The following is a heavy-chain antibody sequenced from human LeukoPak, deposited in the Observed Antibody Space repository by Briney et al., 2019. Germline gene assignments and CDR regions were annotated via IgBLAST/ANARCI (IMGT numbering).Heavy chain of an antibody. CDR2: ISSSSSTI. J-gene: IGHJ4*02. CDR1: GFTFSSYS. D-gene: IGHD3-16*01. Sequence: GGSLRLSCAASGFTFSSYSMNWVRQAPGKGLEWVSYISSSSSTIYYADSVKGRFTISRDNAKNSLYLQMNSLRAEDTAVYYCARDQMGDGIDYWGQGTLVTVSS. V-gene: IGHV3-48*01. CDR3: ARDQMGDGIDY.